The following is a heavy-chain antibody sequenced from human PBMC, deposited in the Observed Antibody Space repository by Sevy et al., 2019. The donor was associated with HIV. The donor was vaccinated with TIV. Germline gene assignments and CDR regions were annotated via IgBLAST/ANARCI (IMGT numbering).Heavy chain of an antibody. CDR3: AREGYYDYVWGSFRQ. CDR2: TYYRSKWYN. V-gene: IGHV6-1*01. Sequence: SQTLSLTCAISGDSVSSNSAAWNWIRQSPSRGLEWLGRTYYRSKWYNDYAVSVKRRITINPDTSKNQFSLQLNSVTPEDTAVYYCAREGYYDYVWGSFRQWGQGTLVTVSS. J-gene: IGHJ4*02. D-gene: IGHD3-16*02. CDR1: GDSVSSNSAA.